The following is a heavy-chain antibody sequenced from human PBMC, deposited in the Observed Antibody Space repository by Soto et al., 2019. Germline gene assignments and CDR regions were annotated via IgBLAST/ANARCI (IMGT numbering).Heavy chain of an antibody. J-gene: IGHJ5*02. D-gene: IGHD3-3*01. V-gene: IGHV2-26*01. Sequence: QVTLKESGPVLVKPTETLTLTCTVSGFSLSNARMGVSWIRQPPGKALEWLAHIFSNDEKSYSTSLKSRLTISKDTSKSQVVLTMTNMDPVDTATYYCARGDWYYVFWSGRGYNWFDPWGQGTLVTVST. CDR1: GFSLSNARMG. CDR2: IFSNDEK. CDR3: ARGDWYYVFWSGRGYNWFDP.